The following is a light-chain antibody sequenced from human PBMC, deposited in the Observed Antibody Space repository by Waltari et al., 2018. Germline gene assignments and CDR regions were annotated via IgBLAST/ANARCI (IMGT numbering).Light chain of an antibody. CDR2: DAS. Sequence: DIQMTQSPSSVSASVGDRVTLTCRASQGISSRLAWYQQKPGKVPKLLIYDASSLHSGVPSRFSGSGSGTEFTLTISSLQPEDFATYYCQQVDSFSRTFGQGTKVEVK. CDR1: QGISSR. V-gene: IGKV1-12*01. J-gene: IGKJ1*01. CDR3: QQVDSFSRT.